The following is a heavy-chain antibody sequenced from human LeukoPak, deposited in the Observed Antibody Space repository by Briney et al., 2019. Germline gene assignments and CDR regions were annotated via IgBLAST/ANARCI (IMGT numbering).Heavy chain of an antibody. V-gene: IGHV3-23*01. J-gene: IGHJ3*02. D-gene: IGHD3-22*01. CDR2: ISGSGGST. CDR1: GFTFSSYA. Sequence: PGGSLRLSCAASGFTFSSYAMSWVRQAPGKGLEWVSAISGSGGSTYYADSVKGRFTISRDNSKNTLYLQMNSLRAEDTAVYYCAKGIVTMIVVVITNGAFDIWGQGTMVTVSS. CDR3: AKGIVTMIVVVITNGAFDI.